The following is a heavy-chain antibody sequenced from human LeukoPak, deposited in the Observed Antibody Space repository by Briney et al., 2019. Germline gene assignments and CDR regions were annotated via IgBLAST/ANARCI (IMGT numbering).Heavy chain of an antibody. CDR2: LHRDGST. V-gene: IGHV3-53*01. D-gene: IGHD6-19*01. Sequence: PGGSLRLSCAASGFTVGGNYVTWVRQAPGKGLEWVSILHRDGSTFYTDSVKGRFTFSRDNSKNTVFLQMNSLRAEDTAVYYCARGGKQWLWFYWYFDLWGRGTLVTVSS. CDR3: ARGGKQWLWFYWYFDL. CDR1: GFTVGGNY. J-gene: IGHJ2*01.